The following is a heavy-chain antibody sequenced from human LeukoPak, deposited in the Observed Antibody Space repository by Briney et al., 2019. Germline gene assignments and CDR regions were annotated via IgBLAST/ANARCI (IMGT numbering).Heavy chain of an antibody. Sequence: GGSLRLSCAASGFTFSSYSMNWVRQAPGKGLEWVSSISSSSSYIYYADSVKGRFTISRDNAKNPLYLQMNSLRAEDTAVYYCARGRVKNIVVVPAALDNWGQGTLVTVSS. V-gene: IGHV3-21*01. J-gene: IGHJ4*02. CDR2: ISSSSSYI. D-gene: IGHD2-2*01. CDR3: ARGRVKNIVVVPAALDN. CDR1: GFTFSSYS.